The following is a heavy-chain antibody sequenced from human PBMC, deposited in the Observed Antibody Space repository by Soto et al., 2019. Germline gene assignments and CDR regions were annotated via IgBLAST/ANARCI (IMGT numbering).Heavy chain of an antibody. CDR2: IRAYNGNT. D-gene: IGHD2-15*01. Sequence: ASVKVSSKASGYTFTSYGISWVRQAPGQGLEWMGWIRAYNGNTNYAQKLQGRVTMPTDTSTSTAYMELRSLRSDDTAVYYCARDSTKYCSGGGCFFAIWGKGTMVTVSS. J-gene: IGHJ3*02. CDR1: GYTFTSYG. CDR3: ARDSTKYCSGGGCFFAI. V-gene: IGHV1-18*01.